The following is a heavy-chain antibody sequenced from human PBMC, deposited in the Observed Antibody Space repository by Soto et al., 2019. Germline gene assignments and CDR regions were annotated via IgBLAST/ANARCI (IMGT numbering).Heavy chain of an antibody. CDR1: GFSVSSNY. Sequence: GGVLRLSCAASGFSVSSNYMSWVRQAPGEGLEWVAIIYINGSTDYADSVQGRFSVSRDIYKNTLFLQMNNLRAEDTAVYFCSGDPSGYDEGDWYHGVDVWGQGTTVTVSS. V-gene: IGHV3-53*01. D-gene: IGHD5-12*01. CDR2: IYINGST. J-gene: IGHJ6*02. CDR3: SGDPSGYDEGDWYHGVDV.